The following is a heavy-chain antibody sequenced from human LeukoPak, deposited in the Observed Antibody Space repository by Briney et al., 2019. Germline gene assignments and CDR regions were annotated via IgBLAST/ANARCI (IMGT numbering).Heavy chain of an antibody. CDR2: INPNSGGT. CDR1: GYTFTGYY. J-gene: IGHJ4*02. CDR3: ARSVDTAMVTDY. D-gene: IGHD5-18*01. V-gene: IGHV1-2*04. Sequence: ASVKVSCTASGYTFTGYYMHWVRQAPGQGLEWMGWINPNSGGTNYAQKFQGWVTMTRDTSISTAYMELSRLRSDDTAVYYCARSVDTAMVTDYWGQGTLVTVSS.